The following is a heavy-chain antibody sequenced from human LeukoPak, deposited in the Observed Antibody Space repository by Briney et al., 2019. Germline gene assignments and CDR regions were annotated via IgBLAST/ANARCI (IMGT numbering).Heavy chain of an antibody. V-gene: IGHV3-23*01. CDR1: GFTFSSYA. J-gene: IGHJ4*02. CDR2: ISGSGGST. CDR3: RCEYDFWSGYSYYFDY. D-gene: IGHD3-3*01. Sequence: PGGSLRLSCAASGFTFSSYAMSWVRQAPGKGLEWVSAISGSGGSTYYADSVKVRFTISRDNSKNTLCLQMNSLRAEDTAVYYCRCEYDFWSGYSYYFDYWGQGTLVTVSS.